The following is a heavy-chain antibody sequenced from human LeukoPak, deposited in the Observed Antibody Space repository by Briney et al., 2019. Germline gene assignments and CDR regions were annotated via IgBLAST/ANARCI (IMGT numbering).Heavy chain of an antibody. CDR1: GYTFTTYD. J-gene: IGHJ4*02. D-gene: IGHD7-27*01. CDR2: MSPNSGNT. Sequence: ASVKVSCKASGYTFTTYDINRVRQATGQGLEWMGWMSPNSGNTGYAQKFQGRVTLTRDTSISTAYMELSSLTSEDTAVYYCARNAPKTGDFFYWGQGTLVSVSS. CDR3: ARNAPKTGDFFY. V-gene: IGHV1-8*01.